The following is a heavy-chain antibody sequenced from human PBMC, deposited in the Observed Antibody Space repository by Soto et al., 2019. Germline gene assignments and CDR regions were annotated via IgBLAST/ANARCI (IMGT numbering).Heavy chain of an antibody. CDR2: IIPIFGTA. CDR3: ARDRVSDDFWSGYTPYYFDY. V-gene: IGHV1-69*06. CDR1: GGTFSSYA. Sequence: QVQLVQSVAEVKKPGSSVKVSCKASGGTFSSYAISWVRQAPGQGLEWMGGIIPIFGTANYAQKFQGRVTITADKSTSTAYMELSSLRSEDTAVYYCARDRVSDDFWSGYTPYYFDYWGQGTLVTVSS. D-gene: IGHD3-3*01. J-gene: IGHJ4*02.